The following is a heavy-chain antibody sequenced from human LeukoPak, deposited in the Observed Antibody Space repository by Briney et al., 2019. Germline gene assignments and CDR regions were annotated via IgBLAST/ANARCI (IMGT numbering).Heavy chain of an antibody. J-gene: IGHJ3*02. CDR1: GGSFSGYY. D-gene: IGHD3-16*02. CDR2: INHSGST. Sequence: SETLSLTCAVYGGSFSGYYWSWIRQPPGKGLEWIGEINHSGSTNYNPSLKSRVTISVDTSKNQFSLKQSSVTAADTAVYYCARVSLRYSSDAFDIWGQGTMVTVSS. CDR3: ARVSLRYSSDAFDI. V-gene: IGHV4-34*01.